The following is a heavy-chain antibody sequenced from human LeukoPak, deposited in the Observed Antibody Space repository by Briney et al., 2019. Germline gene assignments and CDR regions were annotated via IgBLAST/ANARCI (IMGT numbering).Heavy chain of an antibody. CDR3: AKDRIVLLWFGESLRDAFDI. D-gene: IGHD3-10*01. J-gene: IGHJ3*02. CDR1: GFTFSSYA. V-gene: IGHV3-23*01. Sequence: PGGSLRLSCAASGFTFSSYAMSWVRQAPGKGLEWVSAISGSGGSTYYADSVKGRFTTSRDNSKNTLYLQMNSLRAEDTAVYYCAKDRIVLLWFGESLRDAFDIWGQGTMVTVSS. CDR2: ISGSGGST.